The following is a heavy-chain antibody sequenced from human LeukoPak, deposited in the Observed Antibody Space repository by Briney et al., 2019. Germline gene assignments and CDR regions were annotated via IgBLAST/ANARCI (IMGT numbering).Heavy chain of an antibody. CDR1: GYTFTSFG. Sequence: GASVKVSCKASGYTFTSFGINWVRQVTGQGLEWLGLMIPNSGDTNYALKFQGRVTMTRNNSIRTAYMELSGLSSEDTAVYYCARGSERTLIRGEAHYYFDYLGQGTLVTVSS. V-gene: IGHV1-8*02. D-gene: IGHD3-10*01. CDR2: MIPNSGDT. CDR3: ARGSERTLIRGEAHYYFDY. J-gene: IGHJ4*02.